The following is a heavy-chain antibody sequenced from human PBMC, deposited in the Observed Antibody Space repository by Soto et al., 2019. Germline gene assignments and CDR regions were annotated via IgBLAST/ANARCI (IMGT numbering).Heavy chain of an antibody. CDR3: AREGGGYDVFLNYYYYGMDV. J-gene: IGHJ6*02. V-gene: IGHV3-74*01. Sequence: GGSLRLSCAASGFTFSSYWMHWVRQAPGKGLVWVSRINSDGSSTSYADYVKGRFTISRDNAKNTLYLQMNSLRAEDTAVYYCAREGGGYDVFLNYYYYGMDVWGQGTTVTVSS. CDR1: GFTFSSYW. CDR2: INSDGSST. D-gene: IGHD5-12*01.